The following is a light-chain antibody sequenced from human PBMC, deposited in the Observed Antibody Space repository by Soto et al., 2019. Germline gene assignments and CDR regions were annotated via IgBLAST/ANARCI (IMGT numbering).Light chain of an antibody. CDR3: QQYGSSIFT. V-gene: IGKV3-20*01. CDR2: GAS. J-gene: IGKJ3*01. Sequence: EIVLTESPGTLSLSPGERATLSCRASQSVSSSYLAWYQQKPGQAPRLLIYGASSRATGIPDSFSGSGSGTEFTLTISRLEPEDFAVYYCQQYGSSIFTFGPGTKVEIK. CDR1: QSVSSSY.